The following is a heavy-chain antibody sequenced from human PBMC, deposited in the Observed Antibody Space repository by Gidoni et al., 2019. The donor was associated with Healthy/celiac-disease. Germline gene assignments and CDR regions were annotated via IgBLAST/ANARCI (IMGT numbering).Heavy chain of an antibody. J-gene: IGHJ4*02. Sequence: QLQLQESGPGLVKPSETLSLTCTVSGGSISSSSYYWGWNRQPPGKGLEWIGSIYYSGRTYYNPSLKSRVTISVDTSKNQFSLKLSSVTAADTAVYSCARRTIDIAAAGTDYWGQGTLVTVSS. CDR1: GGSISSSSYY. V-gene: IGHV4-39*01. CDR2: IYYSGRT. CDR3: ARRTIDIAAAGTDY. D-gene: IGHD6-13*01.